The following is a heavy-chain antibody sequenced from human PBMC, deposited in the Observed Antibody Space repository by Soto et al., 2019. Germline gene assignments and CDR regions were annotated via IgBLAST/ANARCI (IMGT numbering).Heavy chain of an antibody. Sequence: KPSETLSLTCAVYGGSFSGYYWSWIRQPPGKGLEWIGEINHSGSTNYNPSLKSRVTISVDTSKNQFSLKLSSVTAADTAVYYCARGLRRYCSSTSCYKPSGYYYGMDVWGQGTTVTVSS. CDR2: INHSGST. J-gene: IGHJ6*02. V-gene: IGHV4-34*01. CDR1: GGSFSGYY. CDR3: ARGLRRYCSSTSCYKPSGYYYGMDV. D-gene: IGHD2-2*02.